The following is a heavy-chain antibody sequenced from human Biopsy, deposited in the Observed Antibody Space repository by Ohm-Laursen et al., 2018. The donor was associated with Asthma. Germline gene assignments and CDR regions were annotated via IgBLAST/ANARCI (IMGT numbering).Heavy chain of an antibody. D-gene: IGHD1-1*01. CDR3: VRDGTDDAFDI. CDR1: GFTFGDYW. J-gene: IGHJ3*02. Sequence: SLRLSCTASGFTFGDYWMSWVRQAPGKGLEWVSSITGSGGFTYYADSVKGRFTMARDNSKNTLDLQMNSLREEDTAVYYCVRDGTDDAFDIWGQGTVVSVSS. V-gene: IGHV3-23*01. CDR2: ITGSGGFT.